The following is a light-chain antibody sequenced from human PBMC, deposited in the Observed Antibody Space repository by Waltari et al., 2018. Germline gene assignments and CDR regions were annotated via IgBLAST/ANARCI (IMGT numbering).Light chain of an antibody. V-gene: IGLV1-47*01. CDR1: SSNIGSNY. J-gene: IGLJ2*01. Sequence: QSVLTQPPSASGTPGQRVTISCSGSSSNIGSNYVYWYQQLPGTAPKLLIYRNKRRASGGPDRFSGSKSGTSASLAISGLRSEDEADYYCAAWDDSLSGVVFGVGTKLTVL. CDR2: RNK. CDR3: AAWDDSLSGVV.